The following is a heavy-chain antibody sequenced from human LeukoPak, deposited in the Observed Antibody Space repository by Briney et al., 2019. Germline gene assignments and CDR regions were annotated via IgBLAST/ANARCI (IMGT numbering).Heavy chain of an antibody. Sequence: ASVKVSCKASGYIFTNYGLTWVRQAPGQGLEWMGWINTNNGNTNYAQKLQGRVTMTTDTPTTTAYMELRSLRSDDTAVYYCAGGPIAAAGDYWGQGTLVTVSS. CDR2: INTNNGNT. D-gene: IGHD6-13*01. J-gene: IGHJ4*02. CDR3: AGGPIAAAGDY. CDR1: GYIFTNYG. V-gene: IGHV1-18*01.